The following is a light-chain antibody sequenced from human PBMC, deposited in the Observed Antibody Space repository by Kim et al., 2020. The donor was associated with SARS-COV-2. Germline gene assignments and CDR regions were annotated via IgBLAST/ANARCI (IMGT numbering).Light chain of an antibody. CDR3: QQYNKWMHT. CDR2: GAS. J-gene: IGKJ2*01. Sequence: EIVMTQSPVTLSVSPGERATLSCRASQSVSSNLAWYQKKPGQAPRLVIYGASTRAAGVPARFSGSVSGAVFTLTFSNLQPEDCAVYYCQQYNKWMHTFGQGTKLEIK. CDR1: QSVSSN. V-gene: IGKV3D-15*01.